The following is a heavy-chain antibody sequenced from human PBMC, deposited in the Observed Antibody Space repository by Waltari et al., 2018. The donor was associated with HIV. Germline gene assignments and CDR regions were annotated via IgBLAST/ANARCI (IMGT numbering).Heavy chain of an antibody. J-gene: IGHJ6*02. V-gene: IGHV3-74*01. Sequence: QLGVSGGHLTKPGRSLRLSSVASGLTFSNYWMQWVRQFPGKRLVWVARINTDGTIRTYAENVKGRFTISRDNGKNTLYLQMTSLRVEDTAVYYCVSSGLDVWGQGTTVNVSS. CDR1: GLTFSNYW. CDR3: VSSGLDV. CDR2: INTDGTIR.